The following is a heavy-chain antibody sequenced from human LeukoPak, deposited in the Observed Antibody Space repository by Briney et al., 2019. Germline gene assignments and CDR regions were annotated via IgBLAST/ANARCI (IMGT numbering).Heavy chain of an antibody. CDR1: GFTFSSYA. J-gene: IGHJ4*02. Sequence: GGSLRLSCAASGFTFSSYAMNWVRQAPGKGLEWVSHISGSGISTYYADSVKGRFTFSRDNSKNTLYLQMNSLRAEDTAVYYCAKFPVIIITMIEPFDYWGQGTLVTVSS. CDR2: ISGSGIST. V-gene: IGHV3-23*01. CDR3: AKFPVIIITMIEPFDY. D-gene: IGHD3-22*01.